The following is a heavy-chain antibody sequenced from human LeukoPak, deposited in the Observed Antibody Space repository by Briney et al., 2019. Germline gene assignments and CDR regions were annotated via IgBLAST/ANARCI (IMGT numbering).Heavy chain of an antibody. CDR3: ARMNCSSTSYYDH. CDR2: IYYSGST. CDR1: GGSISSSSYY. V-gene: IGHV4-39*01. J-gene: IGHJ4*02. D-gene: IGHD2-2*01. Sequence: SETLSLTCTVSGGSISSSSYYWGWLRQPPGKGLEWIGSIYYSGSTYYNPSPKSRVTISVDTSKSQFSLKLSSVTAADTAVYYCARMNCSSTSYYDHWGQGTLVTVSS.